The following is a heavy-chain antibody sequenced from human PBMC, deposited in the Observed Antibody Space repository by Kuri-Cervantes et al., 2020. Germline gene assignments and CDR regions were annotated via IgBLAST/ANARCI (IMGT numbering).Heavy chain of an antibody. V-gene: IGHV3-49*03. CDR3: TRDEGSYYDSSGYSWGFGGY. CDR1: GFAFSSYA. CDR2: IRSKAYGGTT. D-gene: IGHD3-22*01. J-gene: IGHJ4*02. Sequence: GGSLRLSCAASGFAFSSYAMSWFRQAPGKGLEWVGFIRSKAYGGTTEYAASVKGRFTISRDDSKSIAYLQMNSLKTEDTAVYYCTRDEGSYYDSSGYSWGFGGYWGQGTLVTVSS.